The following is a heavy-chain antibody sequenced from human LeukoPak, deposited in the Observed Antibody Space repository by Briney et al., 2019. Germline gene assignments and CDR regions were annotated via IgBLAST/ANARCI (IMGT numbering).Heavy chain of an antibody. V-gene: IGHV1-2*02. CDR3: ARGFDQLEPYELDY. D-gene: IGHD2-2*01. CDR1: GYTFTGYY. J-gene: IGHJ4*02. CDR2: IKPNSGGK. Sequence: ASVTVSCKASGYTFTGYYMHWVRQAPGQGREGMGWIKPNSGGKNYAQKFQGRVTRNRDTYISTAYMEPMRLRSDDTAVYYCARGFDQLEPYELDYWGQGTLVTVSS.